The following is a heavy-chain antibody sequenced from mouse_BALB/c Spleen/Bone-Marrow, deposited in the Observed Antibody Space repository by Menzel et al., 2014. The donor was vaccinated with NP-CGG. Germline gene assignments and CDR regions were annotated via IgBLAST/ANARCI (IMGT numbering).Heavy chain of an antibody. Sequence: DVKLQESGPGLVKPSQSLPLTCSVTGYSIISGYYWNWIRQFPGKKLEWMGYISYDGSNNYSPSLKNRISITRDTSKNQFFLKLNSVTTEDTATYYCARGFITTVVPFAYWGQGTLVTVSA. J-gene: IGHJ3*01. CDR1: GYSIISGYY. V-gene: IGHV3-6*02. CDR2: ISYDGSN. CDR3: ARGFITTVVPFAY. D-gene: IGHD1-1*01.